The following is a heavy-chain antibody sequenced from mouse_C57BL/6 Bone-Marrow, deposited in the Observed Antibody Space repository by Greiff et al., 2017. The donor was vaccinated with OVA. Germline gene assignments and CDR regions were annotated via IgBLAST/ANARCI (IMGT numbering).Heavy chain of an antibody. CDR3: ARWGYYGSSPYGYLDV. V-gene: IGHV7-3*01. J-gene: IGHJ1*03. D-gene: IGHD1-1*01. CDR1: GFTFTDYY. Sequence: DVQLQESGGGLVQPGGSLSLSCAASGFTFTDYYMSWVRQPPGKALEWLGFIRNKANGYTTEYSASVKGRFTISRDNSQSILYLQMNALRAEDSATYYCARWGYYGSSPYGYLDVWGTGTTVTVSS. CDR2: IRNKANGYTT.